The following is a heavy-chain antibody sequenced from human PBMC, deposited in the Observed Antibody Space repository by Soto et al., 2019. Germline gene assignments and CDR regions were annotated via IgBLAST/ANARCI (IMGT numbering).Heavy chain of an antibody. CDR3: ARQTTSYDDFWSCYYTGNDYYYYGMDV. CDR1: GYSFTIYW. D-gene: IGHD3-3*01. Sequence: PGDSLKISCKGSGYSFTIYWIGWVSQMPGKGLEWMGIIYPGDSDTRYSPSFQGQVTISADKSISTAYLQWSSLKALDTAMYYCARQTTSYDDFWSCYYTGNDYYYYGMDVWVQGTTVTVSS. CDR2: IYPGDSDT. V-gene: IGHV5-51*01. J-gene: IGHJ6*02.